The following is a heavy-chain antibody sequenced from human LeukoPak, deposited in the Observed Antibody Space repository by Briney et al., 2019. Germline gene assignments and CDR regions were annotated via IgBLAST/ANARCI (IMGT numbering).Heavy chain of an antibody. CDR1: GFTFSDYY. CDR3: ARDLGDIAAAGSLDY. V-gene: IGHV3-11*04. Sequence: GGSLRLSCAASGFTFSDYYMSWIRQAPGKGLEWVSYISSSGSTIYYADSVKGRFTISRDNAKDSLYLQMNSLRAEDTAVYYCARDLGDIAAAGSLDYWGQGTLVTVSS. D-gene: IGHD6-13*01. CDR2: ISSSGSTI. J-gene: IGHJ4*02.